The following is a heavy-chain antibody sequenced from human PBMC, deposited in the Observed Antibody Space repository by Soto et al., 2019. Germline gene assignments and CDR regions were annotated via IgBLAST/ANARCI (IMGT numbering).Heavy chain of an antibody. D-gene: IGHD3-3*01. Sequence: PGESLKISCAASGFTFSDYYMSWIRQAPGKGLEWVSYISSSGSTIYYADSVKGRFTISRDNAKNSLYLQMNSLRAEDTAVYYCARPFWSGYYTPSDYWGQGTLVTVSS. CDR1: GFTFSDYY. CDR3: ARPFWSGYYTPSDY. CDR2: ISSSGSTI. J-gene: IGHJ4*02. V-gene: IGHV3-11*01.